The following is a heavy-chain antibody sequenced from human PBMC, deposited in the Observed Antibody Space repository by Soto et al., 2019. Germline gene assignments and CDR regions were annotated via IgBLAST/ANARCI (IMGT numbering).Heavy chain of an antibody. CDR2: ISSGSKTI. V-gene: IGHV3-48*02. CDR1: GFTFSSYS. CDR3: AREDILGARSFDY. Sequence: GGSLRLSCVASGFTFSSYSVNWVRQASGKGLEWVSYISSGSKTIYYADSVKGRFTVSRDNAKNSQFLQMNSLRDEDTAVYYCAREDILGARSFDYWGQGTLVTVFS. J-gene: IGHJ4*02. D-gene: IGHD1-26*01.